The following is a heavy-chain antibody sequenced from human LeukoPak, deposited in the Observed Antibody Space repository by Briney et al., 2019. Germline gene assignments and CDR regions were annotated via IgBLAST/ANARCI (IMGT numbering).Heavy chain of an antibody. CDR1: GSPFTSYW. D-gene: IGHD4-23*01. V-gene: IGHV5-51*01. J-gene: IGHJ5*02. CDR2: IHPGDSDT. Sequence: LGESLQISCQGFGSPFTSYWIGWVRQVPGKGLEWIGIIHPGDSDTRYSPPFQGQVTISADKSISTAYLQWSSLKASDSAMYYCARRATVVTRFDPWGQGTLVTVSS. CDR3: ARRATVVTRFDP.